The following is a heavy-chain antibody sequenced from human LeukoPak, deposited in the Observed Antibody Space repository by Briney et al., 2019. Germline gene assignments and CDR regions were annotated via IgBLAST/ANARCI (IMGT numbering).Heavy chain of an antibody. CDR3: ARDWGGGFDP. Sequence: PGGSLRLSCAASGFTFSNYAMSWVRQGPGKGLEWVSSISSTSRSIWYADSVKGRFTISRDNSKNTLYLQMNSLRAEDTAVYYCARDWGGGFDPWGQGTLVTVSS. D-gene: IGHD3-16*01. CDR1: GFTFSNYA. V-gene: IGHV3-23*01. CDR2: ISSTSRSI. J-gene: IGHJ5*02.